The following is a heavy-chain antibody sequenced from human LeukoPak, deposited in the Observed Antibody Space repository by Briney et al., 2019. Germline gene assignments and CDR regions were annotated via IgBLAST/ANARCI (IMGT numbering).Heavy chain of an antibody. CDR1: GFSISSGHY. J-gene: IGHJ4*02. CDR2: VYQSGTT. D-gene: IGHD5-18*01. Sequence: SETLSLTCTVSGFSISSGHYWGWVRQPPGAGLEWIGSVYQSGTTDYNPSLKSRVTTSVDMSKNQFSLRLRPATAADTAVYYCARIFIRNGYSSYFDCWGQGTLVTVSS. CDR3: ARIFIRNGYSSYFDC. V-gene: IGHV4-38-2*02.